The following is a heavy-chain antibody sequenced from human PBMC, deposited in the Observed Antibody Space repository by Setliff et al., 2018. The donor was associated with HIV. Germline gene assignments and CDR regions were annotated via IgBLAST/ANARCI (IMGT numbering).Heavy chain of an antibody. Sequence: SETLSLTCSVSGASISSISYYWGWIRQPPGKGLEWIGSIFYSGSTFYNPSLKRRVTISADTSKNQFPLKMGSLTAADTAVYYCARVHQKVAAYYYYYVDVWGKGTTVTVSS. J-gene: IGHJ6*03. V-gene: IGHV4-39*06. CDR1: GASISSISYY. D-gene: IGHD2-15*01. CDR2: IFYSGST. CDR3: ARVHQKVAAYYYYYVDV.